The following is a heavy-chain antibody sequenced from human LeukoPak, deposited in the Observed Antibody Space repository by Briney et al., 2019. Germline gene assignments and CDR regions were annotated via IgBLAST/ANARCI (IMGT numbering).Heavy chain of an antibody. CDR1: GFIASSNY. V-gene: IGHV3-53*01. J-gene: IGHJ4*02. CDR2: IYSGGST. Sequence: TGGSVRLSCTASGFIASSNYMSWVRQAPGKGLEWVSLIYSGGSTYYADSVMGRSTISRDKSNNTLYLQMNSLRAEDTAVYYCATGGRPGVAFESWGQGTLVTVSS. CDR3: ATGGRPGVAFES. D-gene: IGHD2-15*01.